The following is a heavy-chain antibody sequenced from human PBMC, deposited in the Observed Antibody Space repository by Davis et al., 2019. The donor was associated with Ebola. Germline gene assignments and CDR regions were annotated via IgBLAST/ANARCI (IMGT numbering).Heavy chain of an antibody. Sequence: SETLSLTCTVSGDSISSSGYSWSWIRQPPGKGLEWIGCIYHTGSTYYNPSLKSRVTISVDRSKNLFSRRLSSVTAADTAVYYCARVVDTGMAYYFDYWGQGTLVTVSS. D-gene: IGHD5-18*01. CDR1: GDSISSSGYS. CDR3: ARVVDTGMAYYFDY. CDR2: IYHTGST. V-gene: IGHV4-30-2*01. J-gene: IGHJ4*02.